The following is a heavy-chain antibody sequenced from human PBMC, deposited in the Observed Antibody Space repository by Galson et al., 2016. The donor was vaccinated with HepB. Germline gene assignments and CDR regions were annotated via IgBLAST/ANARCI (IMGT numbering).Heavy chain of an antibody. D-gene: IGHD6-19*01. CDR2: IYYSGST. V-gene: IGHV4-59*01. J-gene: IGHJ6*02. CDR1: GASISSSY. CDR3: ARDQWLDHYHYYGMDV. Sequence: ETLSLTCTVSGASISSSYWSWIRQPPGKGLEWIGYIYYSGSTRYNPSLKSRVTVSVDTSKNQFSLKLSSVTAADTAVYYCARDQWLDHYHYYGMDVWGQGTTVTVSS.